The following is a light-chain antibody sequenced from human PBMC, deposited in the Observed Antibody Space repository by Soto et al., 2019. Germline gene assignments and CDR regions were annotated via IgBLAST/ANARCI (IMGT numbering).Light chain of an antibody. CDR3: QHYNSYSEA. J-gene: IGKJ1*01. CDR2: NAS. V-gene: IGKV1-5*03. CDR1: PSISSW. Sequence: GDRVTITCRARPSISSWLAWYQQKPGEAPKLLIYNASSLESGVPSRFSGSGSGTEFTLTISSLQPDDFATYYCQHYNSYSEAFGQGTKVDIK.